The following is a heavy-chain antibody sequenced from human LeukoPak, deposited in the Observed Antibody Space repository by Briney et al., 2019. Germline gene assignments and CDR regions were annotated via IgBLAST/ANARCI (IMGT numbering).Heavy chain of an antibody. J-gene: IGHJ4*02. V-gene: IGHV3-21*01. Sequence: GGSLRLSCTASGFTFSNHAMTWVRQSPGKGLEWVSSMSSGGTYIYYADSVRGRFTISRDNAKNSLYLVMNSLRAEDTATYYCARDRPTGASRVFVVQWGQGTLVTVSS. CDR1: GFTFSNHA. D-gene: IGHD2-15*01. CDR3: ARDRPTGASRVFVVQ. CDR2: MSSGGTYI.